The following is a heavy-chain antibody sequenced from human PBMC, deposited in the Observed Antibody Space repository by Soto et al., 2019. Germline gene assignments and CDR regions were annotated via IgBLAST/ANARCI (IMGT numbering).Heavy chain of an antibody. Sequence: DVQLVESGGGLIQPGESLRLSCAAFGLTISGKKYVAWVRQAPGKGLEWVAALYDVDGSFYADSVTGRFTTSSDSSKTTVYLKMLDLRPDDTAVCYCATWHEREHAFDVWGQGTTVTISS. CDR3: ATWHEREHAFDV. D-gene: IGHD1-1*01. CDR2: LYDVDGS. CDR1: GLTISGKKY. J-gene: IGHJ3*01. V-gene: IGHV3-53*01.